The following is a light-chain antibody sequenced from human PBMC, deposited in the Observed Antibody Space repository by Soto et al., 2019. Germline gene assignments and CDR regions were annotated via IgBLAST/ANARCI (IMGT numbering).Light chain of an antibody. J-gene: IGLJ1*01. CDR1: SSDVGAYNY. Sequence: QSVLTQPASVSGSPAQSITIPCTGTSSDVGAYNYVSWYQHHPGKVPKLLIYEVTNRPSGVSDRFSGSKSGNTASLTISGLQAEDEADYYCSSKRDSSTLFVFGTGTKVTVL. V-gene: IGLV2-14*01. CDR2: EVT. CDR3: SSKRDSSTLFV.